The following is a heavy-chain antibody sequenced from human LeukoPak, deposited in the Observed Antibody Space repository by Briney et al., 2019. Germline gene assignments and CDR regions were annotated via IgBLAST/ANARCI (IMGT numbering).Heavy chain of an antibody. J-gene: IGHJ4*02. CDR3: AKDIEAAAGYFDY. CDR1: GFTFDDYG. D-gene: IGHD6-13*01. V-gene: IGHV3-9*01. CDR2: INYQSARF. Sequence: GGSLRLSCAASGFTFDDYGLHWVRQVPGKGLEWVSGINYQSARFDADSVKGRFTISRDNAKNLLYLLMDSLRAEDTALYYCAKDIEAAAGYFDYWGQGTLVTVSS.